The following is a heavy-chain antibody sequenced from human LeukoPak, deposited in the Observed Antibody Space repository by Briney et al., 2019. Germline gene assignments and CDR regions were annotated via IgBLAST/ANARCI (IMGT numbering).Heavy chain of an antibody. CDR1: GFTFSTYW. Sequence: PGGSLRLSCAASGFTFSTYWMHWVRQAPGKGLVWVSRIVSDGSTTTYADSVKGRFTTSRDNAKNTLYLQMNSLRAEDTAVYYCGRDSRYSIDSWGQGTLVTVSS. J-gene: IGHJ4*02. CDR3: GRDSRYSIDS. V-gene: IGHV3-74*01. D-gene: IGHD1-14*01. CDR2: IVSDGSTT.